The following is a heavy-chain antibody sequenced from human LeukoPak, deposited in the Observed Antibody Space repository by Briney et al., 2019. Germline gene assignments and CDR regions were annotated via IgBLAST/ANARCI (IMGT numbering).Heavy chain of an antibody. Sequence: ASVKVSCKASGYTFNGYYIHWVRQAPGQGLEWMGWINPNTGDTKYAQKFQGRVTMTRDTSISIAYMDLSRLRSDDTAVYYCARDSERYYYDSSGYYYNYFDPWGQGTLVTVSS. CDR3: ARDSERYYYDSSGYYYNYFDP. CDR2: INPNTGDT. CDR1: GYTFNGYY. J-gene: IGHJ5*02. V-gene: IGHV1-2*02. D-gene: IGHD3-22*01.